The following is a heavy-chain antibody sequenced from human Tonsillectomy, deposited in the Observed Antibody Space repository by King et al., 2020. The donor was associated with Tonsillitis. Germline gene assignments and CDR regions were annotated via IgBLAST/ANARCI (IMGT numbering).Heavy chain of an antibody. Sequence: VQLQESGPGLVKPSETLSLTCTVSGGSISSYYWSWLRQPPGKGLEWIGYIHDRGNTNYNPSLKSRVTISVDTSKNQFSLKLSSVTAADTAVYYCARDERWGFVESGDAFDIWGQGTMVTVSS. CDR1: GGSISSYY. J-gene: IGHJ3*02. CDR2: IHDRGNT. CDR3: ARDERWGFVESGDAFDI. D-gene: IGHD3-3*01. V-gene: IGHV4-59*01.